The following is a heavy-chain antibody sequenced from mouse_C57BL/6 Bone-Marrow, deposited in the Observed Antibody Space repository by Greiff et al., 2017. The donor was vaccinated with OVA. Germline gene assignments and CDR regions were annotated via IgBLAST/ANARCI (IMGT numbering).Heavy chain of an antibody. CDR2: ISYSGST. Sequence: EVKLVESGPGLAKPSQTLSLTCSVTGYSITSDYWNWIRKFPGNKLEYMGYISYSGSTYYNPSLNSRISITRDTSKNQYYLQLNSVTTEDTATYYCARYRGTTVWYFDVWGTGTTVTVSS. J-gene: IGHJ1*03. V-gene: IGHV3-8*01. CDR1: GYSITSDY. D-gene: IGHD1-1*01. CDR3: ARYRGTTVWYFDV.